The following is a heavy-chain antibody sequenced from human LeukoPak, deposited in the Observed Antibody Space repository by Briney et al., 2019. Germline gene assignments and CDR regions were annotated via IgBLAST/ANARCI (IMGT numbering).Heavy chain of an antibody. Sequence: GASVKVSCTASGYTFTNYAMNWVRQAPGQGLELMGWIHPSTGNPTYAQGFTGRFVFSLDTSVSTTYLQISSLKAEDTAVYFCARAFQSLGGLSLPDYWGQGTLVTVSS. CDR3: ARAFQSLGGLSLPDY. CDR2: IHPSTGNP. J-gene: IGHJ4*02. V-gene: IGHV7-4-1*02. D-gene: IGHD3-16*02. CDR1: GYTFTNYA.